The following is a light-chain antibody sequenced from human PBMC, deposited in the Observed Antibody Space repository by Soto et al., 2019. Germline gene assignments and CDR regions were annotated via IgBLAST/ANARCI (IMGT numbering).Light chain of an antibody. J-gene: IGLJ1*01. CDR3: CSYAGSSTFYV. V-gene: IGLV2-23*01. Sequence: QSALTQPASLSGSPGQSITISCTGTSSDVGTYNLVSWYQHHPGKAPKLMIYEGSKRPSGVSNRFSGSKSGITASLTISGLQAEDEADYYCCSYAGSSTFYVFGTGTKLTVL. CDR2: EGS. CDR1: SSDVGTYNL.